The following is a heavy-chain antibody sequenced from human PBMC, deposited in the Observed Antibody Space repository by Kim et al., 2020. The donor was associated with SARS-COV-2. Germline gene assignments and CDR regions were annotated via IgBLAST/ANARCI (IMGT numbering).Heavy chain of an antibody. J-gene: IGHJ1*01. Sequence: ADSVKSRVPISRDNSKNTLYLQMNRLGAEDTAVYYCARDVSGVYPEYFQLWGQGILVTVSS. D-gene: IGHD6-13*01. CDR3: ARDVSGVYPEYFQL. V-gene: IGHV3-30*07.